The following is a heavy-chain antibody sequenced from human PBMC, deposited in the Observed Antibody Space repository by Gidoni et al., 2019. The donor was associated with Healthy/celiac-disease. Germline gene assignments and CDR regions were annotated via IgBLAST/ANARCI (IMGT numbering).Heavy chain of an antibody. J-gene: IGHJ4*02. CDR2: IIPIFGTA. CDR3: ARAEMATKGGEDY. V-gene: IGHV1-69*01. D-gene: IGHD3-10*01. CDR1: GGNFSSYA. Sequence: QVQLVQAGAEVKKPGSSVKVPCKDSGGNFSSYAISWVRQAPGQGLEWMGGIIPIFGTANYAQKFQGRVTITADESTSTAYMELSSLRSEDTAVYYCARAEMATKGGEDYWGQGTLVTVSS.